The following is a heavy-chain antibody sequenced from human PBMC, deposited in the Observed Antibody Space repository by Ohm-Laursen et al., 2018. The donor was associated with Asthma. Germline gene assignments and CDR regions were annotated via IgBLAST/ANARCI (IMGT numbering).Heavy chain of an antibody. D-gene: IGHD2-2*01. J-gene: IGHJ4*02. CDR2: INWDGGST. CDR1: GFTFGDYT. V-gene: IGHV3-43*01. CDR3: AKDEEYQLLGGFDY. Sequence: SLRLSCAASGFTFGDYTMHWVRQAPGKGLEWVSLINWDGGSTSYADSVKGRFTISRDNSKNSLYLQMNSLRTEDTALYYCAKDEEYQLLGGFDYWGQGTLVTVSS.